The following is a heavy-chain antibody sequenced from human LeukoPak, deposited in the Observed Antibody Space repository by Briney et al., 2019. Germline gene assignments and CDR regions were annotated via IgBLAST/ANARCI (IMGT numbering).Heavy chain of an antibody. CDR2: IYGSGVSI. CDR3: AKDLGWELPAEAY. J-gene: IGHJ4*02. Sequence: GGSLRLSCVASGFTFKNYVMNWVRQAPGKGLEWLATIYGSGVSISYADSVKGRFTISRDNSNNTLYVQMNSLRAEDTAMYYCAKDLGWELPAEAYWGQGILVTVSS. D-gene: IGHD1-26*01. V-gene: IGHV3-23*01. CDR1: GFTFKNYV.